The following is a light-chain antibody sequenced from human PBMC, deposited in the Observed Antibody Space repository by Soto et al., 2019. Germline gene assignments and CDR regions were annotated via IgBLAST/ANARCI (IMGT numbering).Light chain of an antibody. V-gene: IGKV3-20*01. CDR2: GAS. Sequence: EIVLTQSPGTLSLSPGERATLSCRASQSVSSSFLAWHQQKPGQAPRLLIYGASSRATGIPDRFSGSGSGTDFTLTISRLEPKDFAVYYCQQYGSSPRTFGQGTKVEIK. J-gene: IGKJ1*01. CDR1: QSVSSSF. CDR3: QQYGSSPRT.